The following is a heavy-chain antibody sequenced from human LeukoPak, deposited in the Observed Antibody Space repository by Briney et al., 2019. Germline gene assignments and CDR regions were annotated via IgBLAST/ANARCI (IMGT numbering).Heavy chain of an antibody. CDR1: GFIFRDFS. Sequence: GGSLRLSCSVSGFIFRDFSMSWVRQAPGKGLEWVAKMNEYGSEIFYVDSVKGRFTISRDNSKNTLYLQMNSLRAEDTAVYYCARSPPRYDTRFFDYWGQGTLVTVSP. J-gene: IGHJ4*02. D-gene: IGHD1-14*01. CDR3: ARSPPRYDTRFFDY. V-gene: IGHV3-7*03. CDR2: MNEYGSEI.